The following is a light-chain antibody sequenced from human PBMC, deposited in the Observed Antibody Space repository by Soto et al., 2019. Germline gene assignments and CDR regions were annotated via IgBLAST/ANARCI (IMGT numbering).Light chain of an antibody. CDR3: QQSLWT. J-gene: IGKJ1*01. CDR1: QSISNW. CDR2: KAS. V-gene: IGKV1-5*03. Sequence: DIKMTQSPSTLSASVGDRVTITCRASQSISNWLAWFRQKPGKAPMLLIYKASSLESGVPSRFSGSGSGTELTLTISSLQPDDFATYYCQQSLWTVGQGTKVDIK.